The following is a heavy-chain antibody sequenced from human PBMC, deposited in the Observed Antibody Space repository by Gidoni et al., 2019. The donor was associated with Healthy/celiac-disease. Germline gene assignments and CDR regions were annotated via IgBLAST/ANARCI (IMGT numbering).Heavy chain of an antibody. D-gene: IGHD2-2*01. CDR1: GGSFSGYY. J-gene: IGHJ5*02. Sequence: QVQLQQWGAGLLKPSETLSLTCAVYGGSFSGYYWSWIRQPPGKGLEWIGEINHSGSTNYNPSLKSRVTISVDTSKNQFSLKLSSVTAADTAVYYCARDGLGYCSSTSCPEGWFDPWGQGTLVTVSS. V-gene: IGHV4-34*01. CDR3: ARDGLGYCSSTSCPEGWFDP. CDR2: INHSGST.